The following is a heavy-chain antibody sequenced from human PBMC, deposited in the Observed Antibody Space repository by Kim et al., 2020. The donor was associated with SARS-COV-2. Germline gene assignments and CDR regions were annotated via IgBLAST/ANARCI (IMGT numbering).Heavy chain of an antibody. V-gene: IGHV1-69*04. CDR1: GGTFSSYA. CDR2: IIPILGIA. D-gene: IGHD6-19*01. CDR3: ARDLVAGKGEGNWFDP. Sequence: SVKVSCKASGGTFSSYAISWVRQDPGQGLEWMGRIIPILGIANYAQKFQGRVTITADKSTSTAYMELSSLRSEDTAVYYCARDLVAGKGEGNWFDPWGQ. J-gene: IGHJ5*02.